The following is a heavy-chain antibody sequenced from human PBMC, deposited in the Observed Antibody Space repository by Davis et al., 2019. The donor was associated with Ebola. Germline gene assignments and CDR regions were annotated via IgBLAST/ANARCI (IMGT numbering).Heavy chain of an antibody. Sequence: SETLSLTCTVSGGSISSYYWSWIRQPPGKGLGWIGTIYHSGSTYYNPSLESRVTISVDTSKNQFSLKLSSVTAADTAVYYCARQGLRFLEWLYHNDAFDIWGQGTMVTVSS. V-gene: IGHV4-59*04. J-gene: IGHJ3*02. D-gene: IGHD3-3*01. CDR2: IYHSGST. CDR1: GGSISSYY. CDR3: ARQGLRFLEWLYHNDAFDI.